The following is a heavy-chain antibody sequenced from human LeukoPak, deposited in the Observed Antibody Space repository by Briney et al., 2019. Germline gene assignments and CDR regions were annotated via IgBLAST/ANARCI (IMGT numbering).Heavy chain of an antibody. V-gene: IGHV3-23*01. D-gene: IGHD6-13*01. CDR2: ISGSGGST. CDR1: GFTFSSYA. Sequence: PAGGSLRLSCAASGFTFSSYAMSWVRQAPGKGLEWVSAISGSGGSTYYADSVKDRFTISRDNSKNTLYLQMNSLRAEDTAVYYCAKDYPHSSWYEVQYWYFDLWGRGTLVTVSS. CDR3: AKDYPHSSWYEVQYWYFDL. J-gene: IGHJ2*01.